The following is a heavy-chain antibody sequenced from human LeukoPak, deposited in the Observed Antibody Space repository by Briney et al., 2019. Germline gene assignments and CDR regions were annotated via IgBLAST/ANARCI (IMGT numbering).Heavy chain of an antibody. J-gene: IGHJ6*03. Sequence: ASVKVSCKASGYTFTSYDINWVRQATGQGLEWMGWMNPNSGNTGYAQKFQGRVTMTRNTSISTVYMELSSLRSEDTAVYYCARGWVVPAAIREGYYYDSMDVWGNRATVTVSS. V-gene: IGHV1-8*01. D-gene: IGHD2-2*02. CDR2: MNPNSGNT. CDR3: ARGWVVPAAIREGYYYDSMDV. CDR1: GYTFTSYD.